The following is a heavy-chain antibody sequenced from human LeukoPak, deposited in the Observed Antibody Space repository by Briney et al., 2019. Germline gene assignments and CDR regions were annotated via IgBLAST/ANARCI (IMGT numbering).Heavy chain of an antibody. Sequence: PGGSLRLSCAASGFTFSSYWMSWVRQAPGKGLEWVANIKQDGSEKYYVDSVKGRFTISRDNAKNSLYLQMNSLRAEDTAVYYCAREGIVGASYYYYYMDVWGKGTTVTVSS. CDR2: IKQDGSEK. CDR3: AREGIVGASYYYYYMDV. J-gene: IGHJ6*03. V-gene: IGHV3-7*01. D-gene: IGHD1-26*01. CDR1: GFTFSSYW.